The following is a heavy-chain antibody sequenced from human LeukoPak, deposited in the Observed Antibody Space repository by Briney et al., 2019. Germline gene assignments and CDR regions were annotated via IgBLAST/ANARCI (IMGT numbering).Heavy chain of an antibody. V-gene: IGHV3-74*01. Sequence: PGGSLRLSCAASGFSFSSFWMHWVRQAPGKGLVWVSGIKSDGAGTSYVDSVKGRFTISRDNAKNSLYLQMNSLRAEDTALYYCAREYQLPCDYWGQGTLVTVSS. CDR3: AREYQLPCDY. CDR2: IKSDGAGT. D-gene: IGHD2-2*01. J-gene: IGHJ4*02. CDR1: GFSFSSFW.